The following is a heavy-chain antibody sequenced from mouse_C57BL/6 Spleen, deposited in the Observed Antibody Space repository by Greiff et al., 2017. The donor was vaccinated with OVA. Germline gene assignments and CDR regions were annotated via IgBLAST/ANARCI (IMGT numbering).Heavy chain of an antibody. CDR3: ARGDTGEGFDY. V-gene: IGHV1-82*01. Sequence: QVQLQQSGPELVKPGASVKISCKASGYAFSSSWMNWVKQRPGKGLEWIGRIYPGDGDTNYNGKFKGKATLTADKSSSTAYMQLSSLTSEDSAVYFCARGDTGEGFDYWGQGTTLTVSS. D-gene: IGHD4-1*01. J-gene: IGHJ2*01. CDR2: IYPGDGDT. CDR1: GYAFSSSW.